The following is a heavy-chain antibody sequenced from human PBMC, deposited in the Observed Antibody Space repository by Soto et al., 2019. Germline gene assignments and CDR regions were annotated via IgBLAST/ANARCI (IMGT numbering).Heavy chain of an antibody. J-gene: IGHJ4*02. CDR3: ARGRSQWEPWPFDY. CDR2: IYHSGTA. CDR1: GDSISSGYY. V-gene: IGHV4-38-2*01. D-gene: IGHD1-26*01. Sequence: SETLSLTCAVSGDSISSGYYWAWIRQPPGKGLEWIGSIYHSGTAYYNPSLKSRVIISIDTSKNQFSLKLSSVTAADTAVYYCARGRSQWEPWPFDYWGQGTLVTVSS.